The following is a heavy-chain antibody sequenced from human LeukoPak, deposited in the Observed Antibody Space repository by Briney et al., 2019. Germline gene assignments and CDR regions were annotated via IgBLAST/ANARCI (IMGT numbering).Heavy chain of an antibody. CDR2: IWYDGSNK. CDR1: GFTFSSYG. D-gene: IGHD5-12*01. Sequence: GGSLRLSCAASGFTFSSYGMHWVRQAPGKGLEWVAVIWYDGSNKYYADSVKGRFTISRDNSKNTLYLQMNSLRAEDTAVYYCARDGGGIVATIPINYFDYWGQGTLVTVSS. CDR3: ARDGGGIVATIPINYFDY. J-gene: IGHJ4*02. V-gene: IGHV3-33*01.